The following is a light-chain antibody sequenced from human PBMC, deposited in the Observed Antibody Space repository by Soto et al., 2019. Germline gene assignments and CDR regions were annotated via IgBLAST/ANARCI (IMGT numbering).Light chain of an antibody. CDR2: GAS. Sequence: EMVMTQSPATLSVSPGERATLSCRASQSVSSNLAWYQQKPGQAPRLLIYGASTRATGIPVRFSGSGSGTEFTLTISSLQSEDFAVYDCQQYNSWPITFGQGTRLEIK. CDR1: QSVSSN. CDR3: QQYNSWPIT. J-gene: IGKJ5*01. V-gene: IGKV3-15*01.